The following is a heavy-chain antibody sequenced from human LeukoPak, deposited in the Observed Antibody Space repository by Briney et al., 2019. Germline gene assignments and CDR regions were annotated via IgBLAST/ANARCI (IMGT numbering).Heavy chain of an antibody. CDR1: GGSISSSSYY. CDR3: ARSTVGATPDAFDI. CDR2: IYYSGST. J-gene: IGHJ3*02. V-gene: IGHV4-39*07. Sequence: SETLSLTCTVSGGSISSSSYYWGWIRQPPGKGLEWIGSIYYSGSTYYNPSLKSRVTISVDTSKNQFSLKLSSVTAAGTAVYYCARSTVGATPDAFDIWGQGTMVTVSS. D-gene: IGHD1-26*01.